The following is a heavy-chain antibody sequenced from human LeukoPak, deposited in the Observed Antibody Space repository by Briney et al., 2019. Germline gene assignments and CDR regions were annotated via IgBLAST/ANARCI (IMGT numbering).Heavy chain of an antibody. V-gene: IGHV1-69*05. CDR2: IIPSFDVS. Sequence: SLKVSCKASGGSFRSKAVSWVRQAPGQGLEWMGVIIPSFDVSNYAQKFQGRITITMDESASTAYMELTSLRSEDTAVYYCARNDMAAAGTFAFWGQGTLVTVSS. CDR1: GGSFRSKA. CDR3: ARNDMAAAGTFAF. D-gene: IGHD6-13*01. J-gene: IGHJ4*02.